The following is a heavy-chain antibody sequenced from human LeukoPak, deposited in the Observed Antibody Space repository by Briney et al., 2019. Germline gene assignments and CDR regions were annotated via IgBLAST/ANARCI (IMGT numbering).Heavy chain of an antibody. J-gene: IGHJ4*02. V-gene: IGHV3-23*01. Sequence: PGGSLRLSCAASGFIFSAYAMTWVRQAPGKGLEWVSGISDGGGNTYYADSVRGRFTISRDNSKNTLYLQMNSLRAEDTAVYYCAKDDGWVQYANWGQGTLVTVSS. CDR2: ISDGGGNT. CDR1: GFIFSAYA. CDR3: AKDDGWVQYAN. D-gene: IGHD5-24*01.